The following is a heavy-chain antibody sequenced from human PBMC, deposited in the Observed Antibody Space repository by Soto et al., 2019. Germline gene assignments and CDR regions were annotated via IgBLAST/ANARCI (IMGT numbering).Heavy chain of an antibody. V-gene: IGHV3-21*01. CDR1: GFTFRTYY. Sequence: EVELVESGGGLVKPGGSLKLSCAASGFTFRTYYMIWVRQAPGKGLEWVASISAGSSNIYYAPSVKGRFTTSRDNAKNLLFLQTNSLRADDTAVYYCVRQYPSSSRHFDHWGQGTLVTVSS. CDR2: ISAGSSNI. J-gene: IGHJ4*02. CDR3: VRQYPSSSRHFDH. D-gene: IGHD6-6*01.